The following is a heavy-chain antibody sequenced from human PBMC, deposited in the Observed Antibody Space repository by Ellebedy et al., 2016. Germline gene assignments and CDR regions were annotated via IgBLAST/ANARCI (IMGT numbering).Heavy chain of an antibody. V-gene: IGHV4-34*01. CDR2: INHSGST. J-gene: IGHJ3*02. D-gene: IGHD5-12*01. CDR3: ARVGLGGYDSRDAFDI. Sequence: SETLSLTCAVYGGSFSGYYWSWIRQPPGKGLEWIGEINHSGSTNYNPSLKSRVTISVDTSKNQFSLKLSSVTAADTAVYYCARVGLGGYDSRDAFDIWGQGTMVTVSS. CDR1: GGSFSGYY.